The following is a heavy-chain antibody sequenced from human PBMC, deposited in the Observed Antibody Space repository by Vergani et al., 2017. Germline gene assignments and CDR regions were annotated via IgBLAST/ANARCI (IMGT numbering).Heavy chain of an antibody. D-gene: IGHD3-22*01. CDR3: ASQRLFYDSSGYPQRGWFDP. CDR1: GGTFSSYA. Sequence: QVQLVQSGAEVKKPGSSVKVSCKASGGTFSSYAISWVRQAPGQGLEWMGGIIPIFGTANYAQKFQGRVTITADESTSTAYMELSSLRSEDTAVYYCASQRLFYDSSGYPQRGWFDPWGQGTLVTVSS. J-gene: IGHJ5*02. V-gene: IGHV1-69*01. CDR2: IIPIFGTA.